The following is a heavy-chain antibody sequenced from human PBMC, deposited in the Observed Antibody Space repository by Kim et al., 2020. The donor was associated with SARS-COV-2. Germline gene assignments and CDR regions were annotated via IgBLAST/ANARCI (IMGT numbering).Heavy chain of an antibody. D-gene: IGHD3-10*01. V-gene: IGHV3-23*01. CDR3: AKDRGGFGGFDY. J-gene: IGHJ4*02. Sequence: YADSVRGRLTISRDNSKNTLYLQMDSLRVEDTAVYYGAKDRGGFGGFDYWGQGALVTVSS.